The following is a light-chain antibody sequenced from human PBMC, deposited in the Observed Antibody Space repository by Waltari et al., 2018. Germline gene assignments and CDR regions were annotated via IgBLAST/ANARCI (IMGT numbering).Light chain of an antibody. CDR1: QSVSSSY. CDR2: VAS. CDR3: QQYGSSPLT. V-gene: IGKV3-20*01. Sequence: EIVLTQSPGTLSLSPGERATLSCRASQSVSSSYLAWYQQEPGQVPRLLIYVASSRSTGIPARFSGSGSGTDFTLTISRLEPEDFXVYYCQQYGSSPLTFGGGTKVEIK. J-gene: IGKJ4*01.